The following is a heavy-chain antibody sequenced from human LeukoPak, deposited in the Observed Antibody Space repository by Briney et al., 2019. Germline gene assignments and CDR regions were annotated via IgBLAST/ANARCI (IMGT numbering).Heavy chain of an antibody. CDR2: IYHSGST. CDR1: GYSISSGYY. V-gene: IGHV4-38-2*01. J-gene: IGHJ5*02. CDR3: ARAPITMVRGVIIGSGWFDP. Sequence: PSETLSLTCAVSGYSISSGYYWGWIRQPPGKGLEWIGSIYHSGSTYYNPSLKSRGTISVDTSKNQFSLKLSSVTAADTAVYYCARAPITMVRGVIIGSGWFDPWGQGTLVTVSS. D-gene: IGHD3-10*01.